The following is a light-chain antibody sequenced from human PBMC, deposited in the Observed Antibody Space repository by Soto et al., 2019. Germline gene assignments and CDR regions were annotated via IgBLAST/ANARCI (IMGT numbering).Light chain of an antibody. CDR3: QSYDSSLSAYV. CDR1: SSNIGAGHD. Sequence: QSVLAQPPSVSGAPGQKVTISCTGSSSNIGAGHDLHWYQQLPGTAPKLLLYDNSNRPSGVPDRFSGSKSGTSASLAITGLQAEDEADYYCQSYDSSLSAYVFGSGTKVTVL. CDR2: DNS. J-gene: IGLJ1*01. V-gene: IGLV1-40*01.